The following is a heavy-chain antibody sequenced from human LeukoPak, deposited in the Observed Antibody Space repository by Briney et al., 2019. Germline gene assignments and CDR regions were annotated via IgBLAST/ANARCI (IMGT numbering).Heavy chain of an antibody. CDR3: ASDVHSTADPYDY. V-gene: IGHV1-69*13. CDR2: IIPIFGTA. Sequence: ASVKVSCKASGGTFSSYAISWVRQAPGQGLDWMGGIIPIFGTANYAQKFQGRVTITADESTSTAYMELSSLRSEDTAVYYCASDVHSTADPYDYWGQGTLVTVSS. CDR1: GGTFSSYA. J-gene: IGHJ4*02. D-gene: IGHD2-2*01.